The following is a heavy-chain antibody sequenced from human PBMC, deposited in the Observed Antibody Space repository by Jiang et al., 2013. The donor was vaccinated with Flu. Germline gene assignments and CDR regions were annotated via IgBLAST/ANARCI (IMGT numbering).Heavy chain of an antibody. CDR3: ATSLVVVANDAFDI. Sequence: VQLVESGGGLVQPGGSLRLSCAASGFTFSDHYMDWVRQAPGKGLEWVGRTRNKANSYTTEYAASVKGRFTISRDDSKNSLYLQMNSLKTEDTAVYYCATSLVVVANDAFDIWGQGTMVTVSS. CDR2: TRNKANSYTT. D-gene: IGHD3-22*01. CDR1: GFTFSDHY. J-gene: IGHJ3*02. V-gene: IGHV3-72*01.